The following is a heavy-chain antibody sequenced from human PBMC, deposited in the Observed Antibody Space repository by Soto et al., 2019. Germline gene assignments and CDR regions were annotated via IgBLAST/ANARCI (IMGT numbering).Heavy chain of an antibody. V-gene: IGHV4-30-4*01. D-gene: IGHD3-10*01. CDR2: ISKRGST. Sequence: LSLTCTVTGDAINSADHYWSWIGHPPGKGLEWIGFISKRGSTFFNPSLKSRLTISIDTSKSHFSLKVTSLTAADTAIYYCARVTYGSGSPFFDFWGPGTLVTVSS. CDR1: GDAINSADHY. J-gene: IGHJ4*02. CDR3: ARVTYGSGSPFFDF.